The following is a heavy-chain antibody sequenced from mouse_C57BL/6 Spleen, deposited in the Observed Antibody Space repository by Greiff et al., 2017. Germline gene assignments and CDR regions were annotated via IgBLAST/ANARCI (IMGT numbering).Heavy chain of an antibody. CDR3: ARLYGNYVWYVDV. D-gene: IGHD2-1*01. J-gene: IGHJ1*03. Sequence: EVKLVESGGGLVQPGGSLSLSCAASGFTFTDYYMSWVRQPPGKALEWLGFIRNKANGYTTEYSASMKGRVTNSRDNSQSIIYLQMNALGAEDSATYYCARLYGNYVWYVDVWGTGTTVTVSS. V-gene: IGHV7-3*01. CDR2: IRNKANGYTT. CDR1: GFTFTDYY.